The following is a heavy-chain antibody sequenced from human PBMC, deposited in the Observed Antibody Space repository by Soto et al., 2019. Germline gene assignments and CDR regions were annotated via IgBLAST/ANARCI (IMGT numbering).Heavy chain of an antibody. Sequence: PGVSLRLSCATSGFTFSDEWMHWVRQAPGKGLVWVSRINKDGSYKNYADFVEGRFTISRDDARSELYLQMDRLRAEDTAVYYCARGGLEPFDYLGQGALVTVSS. CDR1: GFTFSDEW. CDR2: INKDGSYK. J-gene: IGHJ4*02. CDR3: ARGGLEPFDY. V-gene: IGHV3-74*01. D-gene: IGHD1-1*01.